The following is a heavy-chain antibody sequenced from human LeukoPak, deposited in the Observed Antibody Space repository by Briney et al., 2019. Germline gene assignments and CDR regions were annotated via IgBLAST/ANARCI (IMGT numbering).Heavy chain of an antibody. D-gene: IGHD2-15*01. CDR1: AYTFTTCS. J-gene: IGHJ4*02. Sequence: ASVKVSYKASAYTFTTCSISSERNAPGQGPEWMGWMSAYNGNTIYAQKVKGRVTMTTDTSTSTAYMELRSLKSDDTAVYYCAIASYCNDGSCYSHYWGEGTLVTVSS. V-gene: IGHV1-18*01. CDR2: MSAYNGNT. CDR3: AIASYCNDGSCYSHY.